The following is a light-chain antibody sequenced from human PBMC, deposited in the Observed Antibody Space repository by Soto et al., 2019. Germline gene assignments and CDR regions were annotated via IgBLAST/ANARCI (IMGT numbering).Light chain of an antibody. Sequence: DIQMTQSPSSLSASVGDRVTITCRASQDITDSWNWYQQKPGEDPKLLIYDASNLETGVPSRFSGSGSGTDFTFTITSLQPEDIAADYCQQYHNPPITFGQGARLEIK. J-gene: IGKJ5*01. V-gene: IGKV1-33*01. CDR1: QDITDS. CDR2: DAS. CDR3: QQYHNPPIT.